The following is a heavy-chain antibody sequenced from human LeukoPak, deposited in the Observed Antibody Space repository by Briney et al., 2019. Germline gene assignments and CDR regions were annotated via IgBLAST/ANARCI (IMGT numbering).Heavy chain of an antibody. J-gene: IGHJ5*02. Sequence: GGSLRLSCAASGFTFSSYVMHWVRQAPGKGLEWVAFIRYDGSNKYYADSVKGRFTISRDDAKNTLYLQMNSLRVEDTAVYYCTREIPATDTYWFDTWGQGTLVTVSS. CDR2: IRYDGSNK. V-gene: IGHV3-30*02. D-gene: IGHD6-13*01. CDR1: GFTFSSYV. CDR3: TREIPATDTYWFDT.